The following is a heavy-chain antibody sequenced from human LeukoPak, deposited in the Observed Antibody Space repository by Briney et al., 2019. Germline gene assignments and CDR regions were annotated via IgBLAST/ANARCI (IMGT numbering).Heavy chain of an antibody. V-gene: IGHV4-34*01. Sequence: PSETLSLTCAVYGGSFSGYYWSWIRQPPGKGLEWIGEINHSGSTNYNPSLKSRVTISVDTSKNQFSLKLSSVTAADTAVYYCARGVPGYCSSTSCYPVDYWGQGTLVTVSS. J-gene: IGHJ4*02. CDR3: ARGVPGYCSSTSCYPVDY. D-gene: IGHD2-2*01. CDR2: INHSGST. CDR1: GGSFSGYY.